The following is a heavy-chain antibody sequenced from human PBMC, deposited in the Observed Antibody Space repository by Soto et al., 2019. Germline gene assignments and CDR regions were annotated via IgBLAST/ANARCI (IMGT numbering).Heavy chain of an antibody. CDR3: ARAPVYYYDSSGQFDY. V-gene: IGHV3-13*01. Sequence: GGSLRLSCAASGFTFSSYDMHWVRQATGKGLEWVSAIGTAGDTYYPGSVKGRFTISRENAKNSLYLQMNSLRAEDTAVHYCARAPVYYYDSSGQFDYWGQGTLVTVSS. D-gene: IGHD3-22*01. CDR1: GFTFSSYD. J-gene: IGHJ4*02. CDR2: IGTAGDT.